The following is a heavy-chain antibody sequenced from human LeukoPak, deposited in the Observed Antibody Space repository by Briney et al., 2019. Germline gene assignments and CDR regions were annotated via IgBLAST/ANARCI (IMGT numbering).Heavy chain of an antibody. CDR3: AREDYGGKSGTYFDY. J-gene: IGHJ4*02. D-gene: IGHD4-23*01. CDR1: GDSVSSSSAA. Sequence: SQTLSLTCAISGDSVSSSSAAWNWIRQSPSRGLEWLGRTYYRSMWYNDYAVSVRSRITVNPDTSKNQFSLQLNSVTPEDTAVYYCAREDYGGKSGTYFDYWGQGTLVTVSS. CDR2: TYYRSMWYN. V-gene: IGHV6-1*01.